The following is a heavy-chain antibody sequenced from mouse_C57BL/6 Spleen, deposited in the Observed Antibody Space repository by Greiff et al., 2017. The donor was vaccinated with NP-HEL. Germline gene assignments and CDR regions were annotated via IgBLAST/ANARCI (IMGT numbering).Heavy chain of an antibody. Sequence: QVQLKQSGPGLVQPSQRLSITCTVSGFSLTSYGVHWVRQSPGKGLEWLGVIWSGGSTDYNAAFISRLSISKDNSKSQVFFKMNSLQADDTAIYYCARNHYGSSLDYWGQGTTLTVSS. J-gene: IGHJ2*01. V-gene: IGHV2-2*01. CDR3: ARNHYGSSLDY. CDR2: IWSGGST. CDR1: GFSLTSYG. D-gene: IGHD1-1*01.